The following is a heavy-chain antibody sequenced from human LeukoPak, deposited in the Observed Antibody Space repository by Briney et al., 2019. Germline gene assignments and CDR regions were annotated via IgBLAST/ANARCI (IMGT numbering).Heavy chain of an antibody. Sequence: GGSLRLSCAASGFTFSDTWMHWVRQAPGEGLVWVSRIRSDGSDTRYAESVKGRFTISRDNAKNTLYLQMNSLRAEDTAVYYCARLNYGYFDYWGQGTLVTVSS. CDR3: ARLNYGYFDY. CDR1: GFTFSDTW. CDR2: IRSDGSDT. V-gene: IGHV3-74*01. J-gene: IGHJ4*02. D-gene: IGHD1-7*01.